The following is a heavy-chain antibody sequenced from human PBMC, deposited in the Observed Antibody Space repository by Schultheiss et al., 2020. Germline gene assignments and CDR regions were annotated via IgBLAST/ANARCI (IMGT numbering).Heavy chain of an antibody. D-gene: IGHD4-17*01. CDR1: GYSISSGYY. V-gene: IGHV4-38-2*01. CDR3: AAQADSGDFGSAY. Sequence: SETLSLTCAVSGYSISSGYYWGWIRQPPGKGLEWIGEINHSGSTNYNPSLKSRVTISVDTSKNQFSLKLSSVTAADTAVYYCAAQADSGDFGSAYWGQGTLVTVSS. CDR2: INHSGST. J-gene: IGHJ4*02.